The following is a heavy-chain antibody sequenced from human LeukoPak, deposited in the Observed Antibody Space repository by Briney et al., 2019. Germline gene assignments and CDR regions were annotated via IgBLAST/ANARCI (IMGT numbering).Heavy chain of an antibody. V-gene: IGHV3-23*01. J-gene: IGHJ4*02. CDR2: ISGSGGST. D-gene: IGHD5-24*01. CDR3: ARVGGSRWLQSPVYADY. CDR1: GFTFSSYA. Sequence: GGSLRLSCAASGFTFSSYAMSWVRQAPGKGLEWVSAISGSGGSTYYADSVKGRFTISRDNAKNSLYLQMNSLRAEDTAVYYCARVGGSRWLQSPVYADYWGQGTLVTVSS.